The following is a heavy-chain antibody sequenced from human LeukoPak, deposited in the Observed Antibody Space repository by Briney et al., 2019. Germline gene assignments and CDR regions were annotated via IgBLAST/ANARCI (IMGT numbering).Heavy chain of an antibody. CDR1: GFTVSSNY. Sequence: GGSLRLSCAASGFTVSSNYMSWVRQAPGKGLEWVSIIYSGGSTYYADSVKGRFTISRDNSKNTLYLQMNSLRAEDTAVYYCARIPSPYIVVVPAAMGYYYYYGMDVWGQGTTVTVSS. CDR3: ARIPSPYIVVVPAAMGYYYYYGMDV. CDR2: IYSGGST. D-gene: IGHD2-2*01. V-gene: IGHV3-53*01. J-gene: IGHJ6*02.